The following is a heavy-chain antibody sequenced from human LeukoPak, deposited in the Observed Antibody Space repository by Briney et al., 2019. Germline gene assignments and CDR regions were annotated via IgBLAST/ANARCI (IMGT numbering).Heavy chain of an antibody. CDR2: IIPIFGTA. V-gene: IGHV1-69*01. CDR1: GDTFSSYA. D-gene: IGHD3-22*01. Sequence: SVKVSCKASGDTFSSYAISWVRQAPGQGLEWMGGIIPIFGTANYAQKFQGRVTITADESTSTAYMGLSSLRSEDTAVYYCARAAYYYDSSGYYYVAYYFDYWGQGTLVTVSS. J-gene: IGHJ4*02. CDR3: ARAAYYYDSSGYYYVAYYFDY.